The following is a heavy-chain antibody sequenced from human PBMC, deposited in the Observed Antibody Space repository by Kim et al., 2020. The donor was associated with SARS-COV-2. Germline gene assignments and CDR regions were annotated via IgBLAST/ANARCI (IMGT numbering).Heavy chain of an antibody. D-gene: IGHD3-22*01. J-gene: IGHJ3*02. Sequence: ADSVKGRFTIARDNSKNTLYLQMNSLRAEDTAVYYCAKDHDSSGRDAFDIWGQGTMVTVSS. CDR3: AKDHDSSGRDAFDI. V-gene: IGHV3-33*06.